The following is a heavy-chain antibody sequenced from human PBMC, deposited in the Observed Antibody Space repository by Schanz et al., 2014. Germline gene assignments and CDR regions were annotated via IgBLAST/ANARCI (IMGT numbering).Heavy chain of an antibody. Sequence: QVLLVESGGGVVQPGGSLTLYCAASRFTFSSYGMHWVRQAPGKGLEWVANIKKDGSENYYADSVKGRFTISRDNSRNTLSLQMSSLRPEDTAVYYCAKDPPRGVRTPIKPTLDYWGQGTRVTVS. CDR1: RFTFSSYG. CDR2: IKKDGSEN. V-gene: IGHV3-30*02. CDR3: AKDPPRGVRTPIKPTLDY. D-gene: IGHD3-10*01. J-gene: IGHJ4*02.